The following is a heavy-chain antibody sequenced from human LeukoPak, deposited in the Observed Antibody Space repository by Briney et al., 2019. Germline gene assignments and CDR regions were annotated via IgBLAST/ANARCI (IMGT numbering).Heavy chain of an antibody. CDR1: GGSISSGDYY. CDR3: ARDGVVGYSSYGMDV. J-gene: IGHJ6*04. D-gene: IGHD5-18*01. CDR2: IYYSGST. Sequence: SRTLSLTCTVSGGSISSGDYYWSRIRQPPGKGLEWIGYIYYSGSTYYNPSLKSRVTISVDTSKNQFSLKLSSVTAADTAVYYCARDGVVGYSSYGMDVWGKGTTVTVSS. V-gene: IGHV4-30-4*01.